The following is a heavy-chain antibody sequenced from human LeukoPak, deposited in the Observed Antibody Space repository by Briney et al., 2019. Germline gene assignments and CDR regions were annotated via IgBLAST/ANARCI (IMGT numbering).Heavy chain of an antibody. CDR2: ISSSSSYI. D-gene: IGHD2-15*01. CDR3: ARGHSGGSCFDY. CDR1: GFTFSSYA. J-gene: IGHJ4*02. Sequence: GGSLRLSCAASGFTFSSYALNWVRQAPGKGLEWVSSISSSSSYIYYADSVKGRFTISRDNAKNSLYLQMNSLRAEDTAVYYCARGHSGGSCFDYWGQGTLVTVSS. V-gene: IGHV3-21*01.